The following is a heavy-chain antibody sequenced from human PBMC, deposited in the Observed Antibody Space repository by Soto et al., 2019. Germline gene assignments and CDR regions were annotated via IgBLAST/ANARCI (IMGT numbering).Heavy chain of an antibody. CDR3: ARVFGGMATVPFDY. Sequence: HPGGSLRLSCAASGFTFSSYAMHWVRQAPGTGLEWVAVISYDGSNKYYADSVKGRFTISRDNSKNTLYLQMNSLRTEDTAVYYCARVFGGMATVPFDYWGQGALVTVSS. D-gene: IGHD3-10*02. CDR1: GFTFSSYA. CDR2: ISYDGSNK. V-gene: IGHV3-30-3*01. J-gene: IGHJ4*02.